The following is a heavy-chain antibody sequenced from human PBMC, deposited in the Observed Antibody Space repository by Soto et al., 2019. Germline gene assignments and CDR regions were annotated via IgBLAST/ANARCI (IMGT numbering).Heavy chain of an antibody. Sequence: EVQLVESGGGLVQPGGSLRLSCAASGFTVSSKYMSWVRQVPGKGLEWVSLIQSGGPTYYADSVKVKFTISRDTSENTEHLQMDSLGAEDTAVYYFARDDVLCDGGRCYGVPLDVWVKGTTVTVSS. V-gene: IGHV3-66*01. J-gene: IGHJ6*04. CDR3: ARDDVLCDGGRCYGVPLDV. CDR2: IQSGGPT. D-gene: IGHD2-15*01. CDR1: GFTVSSKY.